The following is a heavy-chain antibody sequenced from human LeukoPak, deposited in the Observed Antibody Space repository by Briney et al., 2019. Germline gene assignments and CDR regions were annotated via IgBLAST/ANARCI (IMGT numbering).Heavy chain of an antibody. CDR2: IIPIFGTA. V-gene: IGHV1-69*13. J-gene: IGHJ3*02. Sequence: GASVKVSCKASGGTFSSYAISWVRQAPGQGLEWMGGIIPIFGTANYAQKFQGRVTITADESTSTAYMELSSLRSEDTAVYYCARAEEQLVTGRDDAFDIWGQGTMVTVSS. D-gene: IGHD6-6*01. CDR3: ARAEEQLVTGRDDAFDI. CDR1: GGTFSSYA.